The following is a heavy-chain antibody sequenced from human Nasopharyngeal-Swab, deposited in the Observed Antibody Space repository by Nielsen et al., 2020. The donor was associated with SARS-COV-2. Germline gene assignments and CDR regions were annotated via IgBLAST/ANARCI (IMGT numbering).Heavy chain of an antibody. J-gene: IGHJ4*02. CDR2: IYPADSDS. V-gene: IGHV5-51*01. CDR3: VRRAFSASYFYFDY. CDR1: GYIFTSYW. Sequence: KVSCKGSGYIFTSYWIGWVRQMPGKGLEWMGIIYPADSDSRYSLSFQGQVSISVDKSISTAYLQWNTLKASDTAIYYCVRRAFSASYFYFDYWGPGTLVTV. D-gene: IGHD1-26*01.